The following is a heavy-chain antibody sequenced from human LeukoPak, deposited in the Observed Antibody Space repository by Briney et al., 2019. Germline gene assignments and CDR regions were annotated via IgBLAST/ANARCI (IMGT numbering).Heavy chain of an antibody. CDR3: AKRLTFGGIIVTGDFDY. Sequence: GGSLRLSCTGSGFTFRNYGMSWVRQAPGKGLEWVSSISGSGGTTDHADSVKGRFTISRDNSKNALYLQMNSLRVEDTAVYYCAKRLTFGGIIVTGDFDYWGQGTLVTVSS. CDR2: ISGSGGTT. V-gene: IGHV3-23*01. CDR1: GFTFRNYG. D-gene: IGHD3-16*02. J-gene: IGHJ4*02.